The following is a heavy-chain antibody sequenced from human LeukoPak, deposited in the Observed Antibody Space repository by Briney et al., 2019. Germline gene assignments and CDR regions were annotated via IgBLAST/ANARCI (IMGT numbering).Heavy chain of an antibody. J-gene: IGHJ6*02. D-gene: IGHD3-16*02. CDR2: IYPGDSDT. CDR3: ARHRPYYDYVWGSYRSFYYGMDV. CDR1: GYSFTSYW. Sequence: GESLKISCKGSGYSFTSYWIGWVRQMPGKGLEWMGIIYPGDSDTRYSPSFQGQVTISADKSISPAYLQWSSLKASDTAMYYCARHRPYYDYVWGSYRSFYYGMDVWGQGTTVTVSS. V-gene: IGHV5-51*01.